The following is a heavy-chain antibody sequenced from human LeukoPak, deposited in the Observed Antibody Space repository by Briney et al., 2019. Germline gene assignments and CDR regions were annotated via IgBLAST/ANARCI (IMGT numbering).Heavy chain of an antibody. Sequence: GASVTVSCKASGYTFTSYDINWVRQATGQGLEWMGWMNPNSGNTGYAQKFQGRVTMTRNTSISTAYMELSSLRSEDTAVYYCARVEWELLRGRYYYYMDVWGKGTTVTISS. J-gene: IGHJ6*03. D-gene: IGHD1-26*01. CDR1: GYTFTSYD. CDR3: ARVEWELLRGRYYYYMDV. V-gene: IGHV1-8*01. CDR2: MNPNSGNT.